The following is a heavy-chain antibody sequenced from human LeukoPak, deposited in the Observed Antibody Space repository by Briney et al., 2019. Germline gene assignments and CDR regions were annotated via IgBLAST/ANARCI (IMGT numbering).Heavy chain of an antibody. Sequence: PGGSLRLSCAASGFTFSNYGMHWVRQAPGKGLEGVAVISYDGSNKYYADSVKGRFTISRDNSKNTLYLQVNSLRAEDTAVYYCAKAFPLTWTLDYWGQGTLVTVSS. J-gene: IGHJ4*02. CDR3: AKAFPLTWTLDY. V-gene: IGHV3-30*18. D-gene: IGHD1-1*01. CDR2: ISYDGSNK. CDR1: GFTFSNYG.